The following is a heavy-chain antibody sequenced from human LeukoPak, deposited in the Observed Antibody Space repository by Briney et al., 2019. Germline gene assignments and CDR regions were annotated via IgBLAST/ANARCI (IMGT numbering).Heavy chain of an antibody. CDR1: GFTVRSYD. Sequence: PGGSLRLSCAASGFTVRSYDMNWVRQAPGKGLEWVTYISGSGSNIYYADSAKGRFTISRDNAKNSLYLQMNSLRAEDTAVYYCARVSTTVTTYWFDPWGQGTPVTVSS. V-gene: IGHV3-48*03. CDR2: ISGSGSNI. CDR3: ARVSTTVTTYWFDP. J-gene: IGHJ5*02. D-gene: IGHD4-17*01.